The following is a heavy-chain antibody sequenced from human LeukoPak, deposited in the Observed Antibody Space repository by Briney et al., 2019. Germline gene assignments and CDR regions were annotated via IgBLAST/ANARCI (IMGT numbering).Heavy chain of an antibody. Sequence: GGSLRLSCAASGFTFSSYWMHWVRQAPGKGLVWVSRINSDGSSTSYADSVKGRLTISRDNAKNTLYLQMNSLRAEDTAVYYCAMSYCSSTSCYWAAGDAFDIWGQGTMVTVSS. CDR3: AMSYCSSTSCYWAAGDAFDI. J-gene: IGHJ3*02. D-gene: IGHD2-2*01. CDR1: GFTFSSYW. V-gene: IGHV3-74*01. CDR2: INSDGSST.